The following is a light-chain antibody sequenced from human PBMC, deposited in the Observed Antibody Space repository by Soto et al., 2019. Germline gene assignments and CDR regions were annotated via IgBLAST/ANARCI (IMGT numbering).Light chain of an antibody. CDR2: DAS. J-gene: IGKJ4*01. Sequence: EIVLTHSPGTLSLSPGESATLSCRASQSVGRNYLAWFQHKPGQAPRLVIYDASNRATGVPDRFSGSGSGTDFTLTVTRLEPEDFAVYYCQQYAESPLTFGGGTKVDIK. CDR3: QQYAESPLT. CDR1: QSVGRNY. V-gene: IGKV3-20*01.